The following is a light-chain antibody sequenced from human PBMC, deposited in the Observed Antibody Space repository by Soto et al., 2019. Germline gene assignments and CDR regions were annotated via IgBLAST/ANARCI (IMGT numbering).Light chain of an antibody. J-gene: IGLJ1*01. CDR2: DVS. Sequence: QSVLTQPPSASGSPGQSVTISCTGTSSDVGGYNYVSWYQQHPGKAPKLMIYDVSKRPSGVPARFSGSKSGNTASLTVSGLQAEDESDYYCSSYAGTHIVFGTGTKVTVL. CDR1: SSDVGGYNY. V-gene: IGLV2-8*01. CDR3: SSYAGTHIV.